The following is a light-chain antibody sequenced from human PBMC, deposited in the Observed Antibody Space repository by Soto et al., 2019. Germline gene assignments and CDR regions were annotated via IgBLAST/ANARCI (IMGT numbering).Light chain of an antibody. Sequence: HSALTQPASVSGSPGQSITISCTGTSSDVGGYNYVSWYQQHPGKAPKLMIYDVTNRPSGVSNRFSGSKSGNTASLTISGLQAEDEADYYCSSYTSSSTPLVFGGGTKLTVL. CDR2: DVT. CDR3: SSYTSSSTPLV. V-gene: IGLV2-14*01. CDR1: SSDVGGYNY. J-gene: IGLJ3*02.